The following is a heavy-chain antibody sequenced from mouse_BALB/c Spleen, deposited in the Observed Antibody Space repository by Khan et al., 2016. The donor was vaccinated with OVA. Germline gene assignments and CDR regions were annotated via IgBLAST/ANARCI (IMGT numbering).Heavy chain of an antibody. D-gene: IGHD2-1*01. J-gene: IGHJ1*01. V-gene: IGHV5-17*02. CDR3: VRSGGNFHWYFDV. CDR1: GFTFSSFG. CDR2: ISSGSSTI. Sequence: EVELVESGGGLVQPGGSRKLSCAASGFTFSSFGMHWVRQVPKKGLEWVAYISSGSSTIYSVDTVKGRFTISRDNPKNTLVLQMTSLRSEDTAMYYCVRSGGNFHWYFDVWGAGTSVTVSS.